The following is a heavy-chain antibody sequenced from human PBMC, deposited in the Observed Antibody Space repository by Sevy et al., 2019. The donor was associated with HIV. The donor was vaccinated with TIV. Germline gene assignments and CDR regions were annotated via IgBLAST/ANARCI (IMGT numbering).Heavy chain of an antibody. V-gene: IGHV3-72*01. CDR1: GFTFSDHY. CDR3: ARGGEYSSSSVYYYYYGMDV. CDR2: TRNKANSYTT. J-gene: IGHJ6*02. D-gene: IGHD6-6*01. Sequence: GGSLRLSCAASGFTFSDHYMDWVRQAPGKGLEWVGRTRNKANSYTTEYAASVKGRFTISRDDLKNSLYLQMNSLKTEDTAVYYCARGGEYSSSSVYYYYYGMDVWGQGTTVTVSS.